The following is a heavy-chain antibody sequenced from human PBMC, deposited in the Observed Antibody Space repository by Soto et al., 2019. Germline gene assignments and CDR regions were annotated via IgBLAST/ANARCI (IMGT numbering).Heavy chain of an antibody. Sequence: ASVKVSCKASGYSFTSLDINCVRQTAGQGLEWMGWMQPSTGRTGYAQKFQGRVTMTRDTSINTAYMELTTLTSDDTAFYYCARGVSAGVDYWGQGTLVTVSS. J-gene: IGHJ4*02. CDR1: GYSFTSLD. D-gene: IGHD3-10*01. CDR2: MQPSTGRT. V-gene: IGHV1-8*01. CDR3: ARGVSAGVDY.